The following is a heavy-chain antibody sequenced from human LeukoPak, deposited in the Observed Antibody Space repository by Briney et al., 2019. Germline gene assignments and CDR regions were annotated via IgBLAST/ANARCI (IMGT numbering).Heavy chain of an antibody. CDR2: IRGSGGST. D-gene: IGHD6-13*01. J-gene: IGHJ5*02. V-gene: IGHV3-23*01. CDR3: AKRQARSSWNTNNWFDP. CDR1: GFTFSSYG. Sequence: PGGSLRLSCAASGFTFSSYGMSWVRQAPGKGLEWVSAIRGSGGSTYYADSVKGRFTISRDNSKNTLYLQMNSLRAEDTAVYYCAKRQARSSWNTNNWFDPWGQGTLVTVSS.